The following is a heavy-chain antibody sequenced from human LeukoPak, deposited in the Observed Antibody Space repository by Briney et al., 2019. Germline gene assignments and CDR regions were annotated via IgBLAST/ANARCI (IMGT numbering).Heavy chain of an antibody. V-gene: IGHV4-38-2*02. Sequence: KPSETVSLTCTVSGYSISSGYYWGWIRQPPGKGLEWIGSIYHSGSTFYNPSLKSRVTISVDTSKNQFSLKLSSVTAADTAVYYCAREGDTIFGVVIDYWGQGTLVTVSS. CDR1: GYSISSGYY. J-gene: IGHJ4*02. CDR2: IYHSGST. CDR3: AREGDTIFGVVIDY. D-gene: IGHD3-3*01.